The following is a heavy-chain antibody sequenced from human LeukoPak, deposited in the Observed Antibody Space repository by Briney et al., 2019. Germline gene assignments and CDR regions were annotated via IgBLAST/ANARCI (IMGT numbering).Heavy chain of an antibody. J-gene: IGHJ4*02. V-gene: IGHV3-7*01. CDR3: ARDLHCSGGSCYSGLHY. CDR1: GFTLSDYF. CDR2: IKQEGSEK. Sequence: GGSLRLSCAASGFTLSDYFMSWIRQAPGKGLEGVANIKQEGSEKYYVASVKRRLTISRDNPKHTLYLQMNSLRPEHTAVYYCARDLHCSGGSCYSGLHYWGQGTLVTVSS. D-gene: IGHD2-15*01.